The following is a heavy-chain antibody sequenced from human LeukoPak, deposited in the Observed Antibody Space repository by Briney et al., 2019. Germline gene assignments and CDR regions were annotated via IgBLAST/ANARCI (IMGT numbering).Heavy chain of an antibody. CDR1: GGSFSGYY. J-gene: IGHJ4*02. CDR2: INHSGST. CDR3: ARIVWGYEYYFDY. Sequence: NSSETLSLACAVYGGSFSGYYWSWIGQPPGKGLEGIGEINHSGSTNYNPSLKSRVTISVDTSKNQFSLKLSSVTAADTAVYYCARIVWGYEYYFDYWGQGTLVTVSS. V-gene: IGHV4-34*01. D-gene: IGHD3-16*01.